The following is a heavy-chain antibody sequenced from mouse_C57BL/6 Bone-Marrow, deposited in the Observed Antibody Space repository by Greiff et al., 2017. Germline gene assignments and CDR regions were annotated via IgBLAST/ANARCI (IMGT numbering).Heavy chain of an antibody. J-gene: IGHJ3*01. CDR1: GFTFSSYA. Sequence: EVKLVESGEGLVKPGGSLKLSCAASGFTFSSYAMSWVRQTPEKRLEWVAYISSGGDYIYYADTVKGRFTISRDNARNTLYLQMSSLKSEYTAMYYCTRDGRLRRFAYWGQGTLVTVSA. CDR2: ISSGGDYI. CDR3: TRDGRLRRFAY. D-gene: IGHD2-4*01. V-gene: IGHV5-9-1*02.